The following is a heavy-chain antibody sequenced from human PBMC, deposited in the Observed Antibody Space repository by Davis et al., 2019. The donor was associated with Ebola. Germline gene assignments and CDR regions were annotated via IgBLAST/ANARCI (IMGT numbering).Heavy chain of an antibody. D-gene: IGHD2-21*02. Sequence: PGGSLRLSCAPSGFTSSDYAMNCVRQAPGKGLEWVAIISGSGGSTHYADSEKGRFTISRDNSKNTLYLHLNTLRADDTAVYYCAKGGGAYCDGGCSSRVLDCWGQGTLVTVSS. CDR1: GFTSSDYA. CDR2: ISGSGGST. V-gene: IGHV3-23*01. J-gene: IGHJ4*02. CDR3: AKGGGAYCDGGCSSRVLDC.